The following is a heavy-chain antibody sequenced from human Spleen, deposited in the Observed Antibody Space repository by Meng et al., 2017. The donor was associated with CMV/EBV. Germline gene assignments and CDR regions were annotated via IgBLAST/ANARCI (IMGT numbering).Heavy chain of an antibody. J-gene: IGHJ6*02. D-gene: IGHD3-3*01. CDR3: ARATTKDMYYDFGGGVPRLRDGRDGMDV. V-gene: IGHV3-23*01. CDR1: GFTFSTYT. CDR2: ISGNDGST. Sequence: GGSLRLSCAASGFTFSTYTMSWVRQAPGKGLEWVSSISGNDGSTYYADSVKGRFTISRDNSKNTLYLQMNNLRPEDTAVYYCARATTKDMYYDFGGGVPRLRDGRDGMDVWGQGTTVTVSS.